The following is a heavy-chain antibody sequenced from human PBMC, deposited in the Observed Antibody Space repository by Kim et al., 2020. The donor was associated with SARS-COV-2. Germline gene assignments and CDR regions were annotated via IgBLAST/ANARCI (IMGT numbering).Heavy chain of an antibody. J-gene: IGHJ4*02. CDR2: TD. Sequence: TDNYAQKFQGRVTITADESTSTAYMELSSLRSEDTAVYYCARVVLKGFDYWGQGTLVTVSS. V-gene: IGHV1-69*01. CDR3: ARVVLKGFDY.